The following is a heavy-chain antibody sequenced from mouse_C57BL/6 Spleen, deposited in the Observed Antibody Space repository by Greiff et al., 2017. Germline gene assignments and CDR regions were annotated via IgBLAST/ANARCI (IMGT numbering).Heavy chain of an antibody. CDR3: ARKLSDWYFDV. V-gene: IGHV1-59*01. CDR2: IDPSDSYT. J-gene: IGHJ1*03. D-gene: IGHD4-1*01. CDR1: GYTFTSYW. Sequence: QVQLQQPGAELVRPGTSVKLSCKASGYTFTSYWMHWVKQRPGQGLEWIGVIDPSDSYTNYNQQFKGKATLTVATYSSTAYMQLSSRTSEDSAVYYCARKLSDWYFDVWGTGTTVTVSS.